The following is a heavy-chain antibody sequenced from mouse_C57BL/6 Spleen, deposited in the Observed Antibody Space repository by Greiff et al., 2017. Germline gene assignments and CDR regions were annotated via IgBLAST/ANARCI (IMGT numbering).Heavy chain of an antibody. CDR1: GFTFSSYG. CDR3: ARHLTPRGYFDV. CDR2: ISSGGSYT. D-gene: IGHD1-3*01. Sequence: EVKVVESGGDLVKPGGSLKLSCAASGFTFSSYGMSWVRQTPDKRLEWVATISSGGSYTYYPDSVKGRFTISRDNAKNTLYLQMSSLKSEDTAMYYCARHLTPRGYFDVWGTGTTVTVSS. V-gene: IGHV5-6*01. J-gene: IGHJ1*03.